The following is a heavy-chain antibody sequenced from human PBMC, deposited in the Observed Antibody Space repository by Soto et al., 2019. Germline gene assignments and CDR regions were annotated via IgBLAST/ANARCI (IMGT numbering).Heavy chain of an antibody. V-gene: IGHV5-51*01. CDR1: GYDFIDYW. D-gene: IGHD2-21*02. Sequence: GESLKLSCKVTGYDFIDYWIGWVRQMPGKGLEWMGIIFPADSEARFSPPFQGQVTMSVDKSNSTAYLLWRSLKASDSGMYFSVRRAHVASTARAFEMWGQGTMVTVSS. J-gene: IGHJ3*02. CDR2: IFPADSEA. CDR3: VRRAHVASTARAFEM.